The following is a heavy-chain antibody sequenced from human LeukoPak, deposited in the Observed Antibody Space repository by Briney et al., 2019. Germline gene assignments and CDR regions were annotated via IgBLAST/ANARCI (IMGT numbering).Heavy chain of an antibody. CDR2: IYYSGST. J-gene: IGHJ4*02. D-gene: IGHD3-3*01. CDR3: AREVRETYYDFWSGITRTPYYLDY. Sequence: SETLSLTCTVSGGSISSYYWSWIRQPPGKGLEWIGYIYYSGSTNYNPSLKSRVTISVDTSKNQFSLKLSSVTAADTAVYYCAREVRETYYDFWSGITRTPYYLDYWGQGTLVTVSS. CDR1: GGSISSYY. V-gene: IGHV4-59*01.